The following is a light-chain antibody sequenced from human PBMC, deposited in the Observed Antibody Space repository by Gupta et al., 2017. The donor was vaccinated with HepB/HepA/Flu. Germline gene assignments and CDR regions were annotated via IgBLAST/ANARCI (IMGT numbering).Light chain of an antibody. CDR1: QDISNY. V-gene: IGKV1-33*01. CDR2: DAS. J-gene: IGKJ5*01. CDR3: QQDDNLPIT. Sequence: DIQMTQSPSSLSASVGDRVTITCQASQDISNYLNWYQQKPGKAPKLLIYDASNLETGVPSRFSGSGSGTDLTFTISSLQPEDIATYYCQQDDNLPITFGQGTRLEIK.